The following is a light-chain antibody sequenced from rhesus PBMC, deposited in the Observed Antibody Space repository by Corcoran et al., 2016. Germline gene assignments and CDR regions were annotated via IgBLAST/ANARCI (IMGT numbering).Light chain of an antibody. V-gene: IGKV3-42*02. J-gene: IGKJ2*01. CDR1: QSVGSN. Sequence: ETVVTQSPATLSFSPGERATLSCRASQSVGSNLAWYQQKPGQAPKLLIYDASSRTTGSPDRVGGSGDGTEFHLTIRSLEHEDVGVYYCQQYNNWYSFGQGTKVGIQ. CDR2: DAS. CDR3: QQYNNWYS.